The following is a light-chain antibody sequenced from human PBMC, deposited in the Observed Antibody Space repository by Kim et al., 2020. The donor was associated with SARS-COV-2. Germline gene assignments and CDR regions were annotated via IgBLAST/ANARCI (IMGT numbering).Light chain of an antibody. CDR3: SSWDSSLTAWV. CDR1: SNDVGHLR. V-gene: IGLV10-54*04. CDR2: RNN. J-gene: IGLJ3*02. Sequence: QPATLPGTGNSNDVGHLRAASLPQHQVHPPKLLSYRNNKRPSGISERFSAYRSGNTASLTITGLQPEDEADYYCSSWDSSLTAWVFGGGTKLTVL.